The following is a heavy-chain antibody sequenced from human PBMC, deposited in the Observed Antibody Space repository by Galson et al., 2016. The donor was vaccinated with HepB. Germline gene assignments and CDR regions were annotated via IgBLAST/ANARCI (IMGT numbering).Heavy chain of an antibody. CDR3: TRDGYNHIAFDI. V-gene: IGHV3-23*01. CDR2: ISGSSSSI. J-gene: IGHJ3*02. CDR1: GFTFSSYA. Sequence: SLRLSCAASGFTFSSYALNWVRQAPGKGLEWVSVISGSSSSIYYADSVKGRFTVSRDNLRNTLYLQLDSLRAEDTALYYCTRDGYNHIAFDIWGRGTMVTVSS. D-gene: IGHD5-24*01.